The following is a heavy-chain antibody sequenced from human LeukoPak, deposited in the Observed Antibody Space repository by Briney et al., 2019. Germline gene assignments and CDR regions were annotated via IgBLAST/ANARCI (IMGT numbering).Heavy chain of an antibody. D-gene: IGHD3-3*01. V-gene: IGHV4-39*07. CDR1: GGSISSITYY. CDR2: MYYRGNT. Sequence: SETLSLTCTVSGGSISSITYYWGWIRQPPGKGLEWVGHMYYRGNTFYNPSLKSRVTISVDTSKNQFSLKLSSVTAADTAVYYCASIYDFWTPVDYWGQGTLVTVSS. J-gene: IGHJ4*02. CDR3: ASIYDFWTPVDY.